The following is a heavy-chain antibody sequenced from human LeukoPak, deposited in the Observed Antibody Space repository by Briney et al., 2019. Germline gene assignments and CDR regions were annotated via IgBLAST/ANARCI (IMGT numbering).Heavy chain of an antibody. Sequence: SETLSLTCTVSGGSISSYYWNWIRQPPGKGLEWIGYIYYSGSTNYNPSLKSRVTISVDTSKNQFSLKLSSVTAADTAVYYCARGSWAGYGGNPVEFDPWGQGTLVTVSS. CDR1: GGSISSYY. CDR3: ARGSWAGYGGNPVEFDP. J-gene: IGHJ5*02. D-gene: IGHD4-23*01. CDR2: IYYSGST. V-gene: IGHV4-59*01.